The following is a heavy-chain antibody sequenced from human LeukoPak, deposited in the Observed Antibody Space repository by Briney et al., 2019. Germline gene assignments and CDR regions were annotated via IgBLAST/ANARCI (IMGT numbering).Heavy chain of an antibody. CDR1: GGSFSGYY. CDR2: INHSGST. V-gene: IGHV4-34*01. CDR3: ASNTGPDFGYYYMDV. D-gene: IGHD1-14*01. J-gene: IGHJ6*03. Sequence: SETLSLTCAVYGGSFSGYYWSWIRQPPGKGLEWIGEINHSGSTNYNPSLKSRVTISVDTSKNQFSLKLSSVTAADTAVYYCASNTGPDFGYYYMDVWGKGTTVTISS.